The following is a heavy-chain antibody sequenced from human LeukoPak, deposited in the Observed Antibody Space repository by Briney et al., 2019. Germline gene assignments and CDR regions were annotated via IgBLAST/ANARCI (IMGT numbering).Heavy chain of an antibody. J-gene: IGHJ3*02. CDR3: ANLGSGYPGAFDI. V-gene: IGHV3-30*04. Sequence: PGGSLRLSCAASGFTFSSYDMYWVRQAPGKGLEWVALISYDGSNKYYADSVKGRFTISRDNSKNTLYLQMNSLRTEDRAVYYCANLGSGYPGAFDIWGQGTMVTVSS. CDR1: GFTFSSYD. D-gene: IGHD3-22*01. CDR2: ISYDGSNK.